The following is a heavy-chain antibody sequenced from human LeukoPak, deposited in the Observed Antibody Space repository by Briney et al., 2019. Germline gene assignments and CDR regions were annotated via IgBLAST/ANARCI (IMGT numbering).Heavy chain of an antibody. J-gene: IGHJ4*02. V-gene: IGHV1-69*04. CDR3: ARAPNSGYTTAPGF. CDR1: GGTFSSYA. D-gene: IGHD6-13*01. Sequence: ASVKVSFKASGGTFSSYAISWVRQAPGQGLEWMGRIIPILGIANYAQKFQGRVTITADKSTSTAYMELSSLRSEDTAVYYCARAPNSGYTTAPGFWGQGTLVTVSS. CDR2: IIPILGIA.